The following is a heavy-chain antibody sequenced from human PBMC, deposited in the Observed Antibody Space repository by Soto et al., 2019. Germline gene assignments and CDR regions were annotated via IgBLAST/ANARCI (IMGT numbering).Heavy chain of an antibody. D-gene: IGHD6-13*01. CDR3: ARDSISWWYWFDP. CDR2: ISGSGGST. Sequence: GGSLRLSCAASGFTFTNYAMSWVRQAPGKGLEWVSGISGSGGSTYYADSVKGRFTISRDNSKNMLYLQMNSLRAEDTAVYYCARDSISWWYWFDPWGRGTLVTVSS. CDR1: GFTFTNYA. V-gene: IGHV3-23*01. J-gene: IGHJ5*02.